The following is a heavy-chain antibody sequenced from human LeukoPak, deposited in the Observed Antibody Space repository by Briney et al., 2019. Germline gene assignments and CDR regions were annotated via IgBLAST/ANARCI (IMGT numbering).Heavy chain of an antibody. CDR3: ARDLYSTGWYGY. V-gene: IGHV1-46*01. Sequence: GASVKVSCKASGYTFTSYYMHWVRQAPGQGLEWMGIINPSGGSTSYAQKFQGRVTMTRDTSTSTVYMELRSLRSDDTAVYYCARDLYSTGWYGYWGQGTLVTVSS. CDR2: INPSGGST. CDR1: GYTFTSYY. J-gene: IGHJ4*02. D-gene: IGHD6-19*01.